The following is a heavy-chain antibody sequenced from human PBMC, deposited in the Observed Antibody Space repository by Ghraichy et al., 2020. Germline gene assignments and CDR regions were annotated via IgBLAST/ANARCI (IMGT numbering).Heavy chain of an antibody. J-gene: IGHJ4*02. CDR3: AWHSRWSDFDC. D-gene: IGHD4-23*01. CDR1: GFTFNNYA. V-gene: IGHV3-23*01. Sequence: GGSLRLSCAASGFTFNNYAMRWVLQAPGKGLEWVSAISGSADTTYYANSVRGRFTISRDNSKNSVYLQMNSLRAEDTAVYYCAWHSRWSDFDCWGQGTLVTVSS. CDR2: ISGSADTT.